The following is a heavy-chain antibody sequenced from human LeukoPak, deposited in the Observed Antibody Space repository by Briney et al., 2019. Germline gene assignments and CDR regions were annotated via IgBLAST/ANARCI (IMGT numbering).Heavy chain of an antibody. Sequence: ASVKVSCKASGYTLTSYDINWVRQATGQGLEWMGWMNPNSGNTGYAQKFQGRVTMTRNTSISTAYMELSSLRSEDTAVYYCARCYGDYFSANDAFDIWGQGTMVTVSS. D-gene: IGHD4-17*01. V-gene: IGHV1-8*01. CDR3: ARCYGDYFSANDAFDI. J-gene: IGHJ3*02. CDR2: MNPNSGNT. CDR1: GYTLTSYD.